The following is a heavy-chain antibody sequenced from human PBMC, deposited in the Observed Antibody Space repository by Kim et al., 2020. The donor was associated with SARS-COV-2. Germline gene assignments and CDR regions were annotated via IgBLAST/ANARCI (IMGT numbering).Heavy chain of an antibody. J-gene: IGHJ4*02. Sequence: GGSLRLSCVGSGFTFSAYSMNWVRQAPGKGLEWISYISGASSVTYYSDSVKGRFNISRDNGKNSMYLQMNSLRDDDTGIYYCAREHSSTWSFDWWGQGALVTVSS. CDR1: GFTFSAYS. V-gene: IGHV3-48*02. CDR2: ISGASSVT. D-gene: IGHD6-13*01. CDR3: AREHSSTWSFDW.